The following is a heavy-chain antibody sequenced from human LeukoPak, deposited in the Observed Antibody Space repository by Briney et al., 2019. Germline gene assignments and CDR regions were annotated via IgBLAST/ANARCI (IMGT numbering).Heavy chain of an antibody. CDR3: ARDRRAYYDSSLDFDY. D-gene: IGHD3-22*01. Sequence: GGSLRLSCAASGFTFSSYAMHWVRQAPGKGLEWVAVISYDGSNKYYADSVKGRFTISRDNSKNTLYLQMNSLRAEDTAVYYCARDRRAYYDSSLDFDYWGQGTLVTVSS. CDR2: ISYDGSNK. J-gene: IGHJ4*02. V-gene: IGHV3-30-3*01. CDR1: GFTFSSYA.